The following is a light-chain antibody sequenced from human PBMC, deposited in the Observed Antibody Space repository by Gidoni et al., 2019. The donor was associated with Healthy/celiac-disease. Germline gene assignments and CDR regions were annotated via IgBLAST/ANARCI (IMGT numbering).Light chain of an antibody. CDR3: SSYTSSSTPHVV. Sequence: VSGSPGQSITISCTGTSSDVGGYNYVSWYQQHPGKAPKLMIYEVSNRPSGVSNRFSGSKSGNTASLTISGLQAEDEADYYCSSYTSSSTPHVVFGGGTKLTVL. V-gene: IGLV2-14*01. J-gene: IGLJ2*01. CDR2: EVS. CDR1: SSDVGGYNY.